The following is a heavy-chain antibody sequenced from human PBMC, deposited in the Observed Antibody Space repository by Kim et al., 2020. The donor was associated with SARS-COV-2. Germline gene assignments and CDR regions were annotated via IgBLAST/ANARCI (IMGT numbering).Heavy chain of an antibody. CDR3: AKDALRDMRGYDYAPEY. Sequence: GGSLRLSCAASGFTFSSYGMHWVRQAPGKGLEWVAVISYDGSNKYYADSVKGRFTISRDNSKNTLYLQMNSLRAEDTAVYYCAKDALRDMRGYDYAPEYWGQGTLVTVSS. J-gene: IGHJ4*02. CDR2: ISYDGSNK. V-gene: IGHV3-30*18. CDR1: GFTFSSYG. D-gene: IGHD5-12*01.